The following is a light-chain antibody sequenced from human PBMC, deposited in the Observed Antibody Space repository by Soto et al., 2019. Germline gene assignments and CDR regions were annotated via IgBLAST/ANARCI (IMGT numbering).Light chain of an antibody. CDR2: AAS. V-gene: IGKV1-9*01. Sequence: DIQLTQSPSFLSASLGDRVTITCRASQGISRYLAWYQQKPGRAPKLLIYAASTLQSGVPSRFSGSGSGTEFTLSISGLHPEDFASYYCQQLNSYPRTFGLGTKVEIK. J-gene: IGKJ1*01. CDR3: QQLNSYPRT. CDR1: QGISRY.